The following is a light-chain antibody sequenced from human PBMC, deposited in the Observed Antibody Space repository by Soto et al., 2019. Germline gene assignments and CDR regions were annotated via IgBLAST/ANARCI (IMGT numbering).Light chain of an antibody. V-gene: IGKV1-5*03. CDR2: TAS. J-gene: IGKJ1*01. CDR3: QQYNSYSLT. CDR1: QSISSL. Sequence: DIQMTQSPSTLSASVGDRVTITCRASQSISSLFAWYQQKPGKAPKLLIYTASSLESGVPSRFSGSGSGTEFTLTISSLQPDDFATYYCQQYNSYSLTFGQGTKVDI.